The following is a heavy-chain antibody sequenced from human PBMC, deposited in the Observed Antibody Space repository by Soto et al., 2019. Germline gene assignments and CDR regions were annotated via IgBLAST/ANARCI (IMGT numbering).Heavy chain of an antibody. CDR3: ASTNYGETSAFDI. CDR1: GGTFRSYT. J-gene: IGHJ3*02. CDR2: IIPILGIA. Sequence: GASVKVSCKASGGTFRSYTIRWVRQAPGKGLEWMGRIIPILGIANNAQKFQGRVTITADKSTSTAYMELSSLRSEDTAVYYCASTNYGETSAFDIWGQGTMVTVSS. D-gene: IGHD4-17*01. V-gene: IGHV1-69*02.